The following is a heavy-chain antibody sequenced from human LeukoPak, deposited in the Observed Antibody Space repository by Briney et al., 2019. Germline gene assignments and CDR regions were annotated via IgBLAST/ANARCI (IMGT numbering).Heavy chain of an antibody. Sequence: PGGSLRLSCAASGFTFSSYAISWVRQAPGKGLDWVSAISGSGGSTYYADSVKGRFTISRDNTKNTLYLQMNTLRAEDTAVYYCAKPTDLVADPSHWGQGTLVTVSS. J-gene: IGHJ4*02. CDR2: ISGSGGST. CDR1: GFTFSSYA. V-gene: IGHV3-23*01. CDR3: AKPTDLVADPSH. D-gene: IGHD6-19*01.